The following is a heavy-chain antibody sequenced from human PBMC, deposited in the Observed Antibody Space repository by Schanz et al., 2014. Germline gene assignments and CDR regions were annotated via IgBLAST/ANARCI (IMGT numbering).Heavy chain of an antibody. V-gene: IGHV3-30*07. CDR1: GFTFRSHA. CDR3: ARDMTSMGESGFYYYDMDV. D-gene: IGHD1-26*01. CDR2: IWYDGSNK. Sequence: QVQLVESGGGVVQPGRSLRLSCAASGFTFRSHAMHWVRQAPGKGLEWGAVIWYDGSNKYYAESVKGRFTISRDNPKNTLYLQMNSLRAEDTAVYYCARDMTSMGESGFYYYDMDVWGQGTTDTVSS. J-gene: IGHJ6*02.